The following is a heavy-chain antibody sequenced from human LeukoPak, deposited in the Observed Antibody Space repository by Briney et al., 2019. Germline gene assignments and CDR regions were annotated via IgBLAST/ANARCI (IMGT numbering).Heavy chain of an antibody. Sequence: GESLKSSCKGSGYSFTSSWIGWMRQMPRKGLEWMGIIYPGDSDTRYSPSFQGQVTISADKSISTAYLQWSSLKASDTAMYYCARYYCSGGSCHGSYYFDFWGQGTLVTVPS. CDR1: GYSFTSSW. J-gene: IGHJ4*02. D-gene: IGHD2-15*01. V-gene: IGHV5-51*01. CDR3: ARYYCSGGSCHGSYYFDF. CDR2: IYPGDSDT.